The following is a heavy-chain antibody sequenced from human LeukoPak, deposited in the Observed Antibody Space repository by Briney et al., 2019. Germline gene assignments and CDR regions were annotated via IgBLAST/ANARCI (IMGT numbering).Heavy chain of an antibody. J-gene: IGHJ3*02. Sequence: GESLKISCKGSEYSFTSYWIGWVRQMPGKGLEWMGIIYPGDSDTRYSPSFQGQVTISADKSISTAYLQWSSLKASDTAMYYCARPTRSYYYGSGSPDAFDIWGQGTMVTVSS. CDR2: IYPGDSDT. V-gene: IGHV5-51*01. CDR3: ARPTRSYYYGSGSPDAFDI. CDR1: EYSFTSYW. D-gene: IGHD3-10*01.